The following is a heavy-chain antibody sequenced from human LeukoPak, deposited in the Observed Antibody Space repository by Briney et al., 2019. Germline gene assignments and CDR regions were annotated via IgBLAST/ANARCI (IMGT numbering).Heavy chain of an antibody. J-gene: IGHJ4*02. CDR3: ARGSSSWLSYFDY. D-gene: IGHD6-13*01. V-gene: IGHV3-30*04. CDR1: GFTFSSYA. Sequence: GRSLRLSCAASGFTFSSYAVHWVRHAPGKGLEWVAVISYDGSDKYYADSVKGRFTISRDNSQNTLYLQMNSLRAEDTAVYYCARGSSSWLSYFDYCGQGTLVTVSS. CDR2: ISYDGSDK.